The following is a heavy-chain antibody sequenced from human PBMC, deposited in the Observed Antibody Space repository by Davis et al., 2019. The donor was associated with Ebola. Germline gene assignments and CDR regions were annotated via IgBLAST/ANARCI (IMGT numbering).Heavy chain of an antibody. CDR1: GFTFSSYG. J-gene: IGHJ5*02. CDR3: AREGVVVPAAIPEWGWFDP. V-gene: IGHV3-30*03. D-gene: IGHD2-2*02. Sequence: GESLKISCAASGFTFSSYGMHWVRQAPGKGLEWVAVISYDGSNKYYADSVKGRFTISRDNSKNTLYLQMNSLRAEDTAVYYCAREGVVVPAAIPEWGWFDPWGQGTLVTVSS. CDR2: ISYDGSNK.